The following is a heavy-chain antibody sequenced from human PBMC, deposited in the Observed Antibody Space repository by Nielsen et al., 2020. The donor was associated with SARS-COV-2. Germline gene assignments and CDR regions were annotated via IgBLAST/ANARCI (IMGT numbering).Heavy chain of an antibody. CDR1: GYTFTGYY. D-gene: IGHD3-22*01. CDR2: INPNSGGT. V-gene: IGHV1-2*04. Sequence: ASVKVSCKASGYTFTGYYMHWVRQAPGQGLEWMGWINPNSGGTNYAQKFQGWVTMTRDTSISTAYMELSRLRSDDTAVYYCAKGDDYDSSGSPNWGQGTLVTVSS. CDR3: AKGDDYDSSGSPN. J-gene: IGHJ4*02.